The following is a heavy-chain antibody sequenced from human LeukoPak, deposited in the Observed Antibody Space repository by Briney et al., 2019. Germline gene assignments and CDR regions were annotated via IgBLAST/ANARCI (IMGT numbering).Heavy chain of an antibody. V-gene: IGHV3-48*01. CDR2: ISSSSSSI. CDR3: ASTYFYDSSGYYSTYYFDY. CDR1: GFIFSTYS. D-gene: IGHD3-22*01. Sequence: GGSLRLSCAASGFIFSTYSINWVRQAPGKGLEWVSHISSSSSSIYYADSVKGRFSISRDNAKNSLYLQMNSLRAEDTAVYYCASTYFYDSSGYYSTYYFDYWGQGTLVTVSS. J-gene: IGHJ4*02.